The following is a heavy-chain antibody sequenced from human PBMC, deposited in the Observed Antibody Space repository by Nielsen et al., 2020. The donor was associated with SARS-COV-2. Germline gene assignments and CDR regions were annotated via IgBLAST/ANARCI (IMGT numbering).Heavy chain of an antibody. CDR1: GYTFTSYA. V-gene: IGHV1-3*01. Sequence: ASVKVSCKASGYTFTSYAMHWVRQAPGQRLEWMGWINAGNGNTKYSQKFQGRVTITRDTSASTAYMELSSLRSEDTAVYYCARDPSPWLDNRFDPWGQGTLVTVSS. D-gene: IGHD6-19*01. J-gene: IGHJ5*02. CDR3: ARDPSPWLDNRFDP. CDR2: INAGNGNT.